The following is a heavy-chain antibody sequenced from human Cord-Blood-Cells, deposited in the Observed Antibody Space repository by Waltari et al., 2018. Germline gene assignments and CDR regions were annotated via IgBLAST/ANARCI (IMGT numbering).Heavy chain of an antibody. Sequence: EVQLVESGGGLVKPGGSLRLSCAASGFTFSNAWMSWVRQAPGKGLEWVGRIKSKTDGGTTDYAAPVKGRFTISRDDSKNMLYLQMNSLKTEDTAVYYCTTDVVDCSGGSCYYFDYWGQGTLVTVSS. D-gene: IGHD2-15*01. J-gene: IGHJ4*02. CDR1: GFTFSNAW. CDR2: IKSKTDGGTT. CDR3: TTDVVDCSGGSCYYFDY. V-gene: IGHV3-15*01.